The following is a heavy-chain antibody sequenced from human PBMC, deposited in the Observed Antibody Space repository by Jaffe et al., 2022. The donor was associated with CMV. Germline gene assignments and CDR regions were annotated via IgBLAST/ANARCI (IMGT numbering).Heavy chain of an antibody. J-gene: IGHJ4*02. CDR1: GFTFDDYA. CDR3: AKKDRGGSFDY. CDR2: ISWNSGSI. D-gene: IGHD1-26*01. V-gene: IGHV3-9*01. Sequence: EVQLVESGGGLVQPGRSLRLSCAASGFTFDDYAMHWVRQAPGKGLEWVSGISWNSGSIGYADSVKGRFTISRDNAKNSLYLQMNSLRAEDTALYYCAKKDRGGSFDYWGQGTLVTVSS.